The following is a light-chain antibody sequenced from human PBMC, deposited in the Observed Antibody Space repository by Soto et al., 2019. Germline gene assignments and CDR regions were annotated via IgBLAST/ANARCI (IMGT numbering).Light chain of an antibody. CDR1: SSNIGNNY. CDR2: DNN. J-gene: IGLJ2*01. V-gene: IGLV1-51*01. CDR3: GTWDSSLSVL. Sequence: QSVLTQPPSVSAAPGQKVTISCSGSSSNIGNNYVSWYQQLPGTAPKLLIYDNNKRPSGIPDRFSGSKSGTSATLGITGLQTGDEADYYCGTWDSSLSVLFVGGTKLTFL.